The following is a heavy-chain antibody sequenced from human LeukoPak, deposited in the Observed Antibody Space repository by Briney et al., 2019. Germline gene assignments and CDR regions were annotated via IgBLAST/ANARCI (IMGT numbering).Heavy chain of an antibody. CDR3: ARVGQQLVRWYFDL. V-gene: IGHV3-7*05. D-gene: IGHD6-13*01. CDR2: INQDGSEK. J-gene: IGHJ2*01. CDR1: EFRLSTYA. Sequence: GGSLRLSCAASEFRLSTYAMNWVRQAPGKGLEWVATINQDGSEKYSVDSVKGRFTISRDNPKNSLFLQMNSLRDEDTAVYYCARVGQQLVRWYFDLWGRGTLVTVSS.